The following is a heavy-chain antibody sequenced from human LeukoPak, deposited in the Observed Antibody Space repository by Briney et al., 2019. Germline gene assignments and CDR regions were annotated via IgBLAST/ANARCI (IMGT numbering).Heavy chain of an antibody. CDR3: ANFPREFYYDSSDYT. Sequence: HPGGSLRLSCAASGFTFSSYGMHWVRQAPGKGLEWVSAISGGGDTTYYADSVKGRFTISRDNSENTLFLQMNSLRAEDTAVYYCANFPREFYYDSSDYTWGQGTLVTVSS. J-gene: IGHJ4*02. CDR2: ISGGGDTT. V-gene: IGHV3-23*01. CDR1: GFTFSSYG. D-gene: IGHD3-22*01.